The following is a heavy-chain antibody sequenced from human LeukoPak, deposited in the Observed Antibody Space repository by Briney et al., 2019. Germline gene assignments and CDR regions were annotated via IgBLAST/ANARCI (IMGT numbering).Heavy chain of an antibody. V-gene: IGHV3-7*01. Sequence: GGTLGNSCSGSGFTVRGNRVDFVRQALGKGLEWVANINQAGTDKYYVDSVKGRFTISRDNAKNSLYLQMNSLRAEDTAVYYCGRGDPDYWGQGALVTVSS. CDR2: INQAGTDK. J-gene: IGHJ4*02. CDR1: GFTVRGNR. D-gene: IGHD2-21*02. CDR3: GRGDPDY.